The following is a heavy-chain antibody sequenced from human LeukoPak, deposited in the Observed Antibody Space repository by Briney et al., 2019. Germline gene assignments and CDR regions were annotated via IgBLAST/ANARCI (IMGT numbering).Heavy chain of an antibody. V-gene: IGHV3-74*01. CDR3: ARTGIAARPTVWFGP. Sequence: GGSLRLSCAASGFTFSSYWMHWVRQAPGKGLVWVSRINSDGSSTNYADSVKGRFTISRDNAKNTLYLQMNSLRAEDTAVYYCARTGIAARPTVWFGPWGQGTLVTVSS. J-gene: IGHJ5*02. CDR1: GFTFSSYW. CDR2: INSDGSST. D-gene: IGHD6-6*01.